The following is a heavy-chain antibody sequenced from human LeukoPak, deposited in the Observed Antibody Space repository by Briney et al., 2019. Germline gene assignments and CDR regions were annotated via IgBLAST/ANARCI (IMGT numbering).Heavy chain of an antibody. CDR3: AREGGYSYGDAPLHFDY. CDR2: ISTSGST. V-gene: IGHV4-61*02. Sequence: SETLSLTCTVSGGSISSGSYYWSWIRQPSGKGLEWIGRISTSGSTNYNPSLKSRVTISVDTSKNQFSLNLSSVTAADTAVYYCAREGGYSYGDAPLHFDYWGQGTLVTVSS. J-gene: IGHJ4*02. CDR1: GGSISSGSYY. D-gene: IGHD5-18*01.